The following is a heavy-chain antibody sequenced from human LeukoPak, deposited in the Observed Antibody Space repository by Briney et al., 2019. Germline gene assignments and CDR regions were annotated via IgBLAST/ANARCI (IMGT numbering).Heavy chain of an antibody. D-gene: IGHD3-22*01. CDR3: ARGKSMDDSSGYLLDY. J-gene: IGHJ4*02. Sequence: PSETLSLTCAVYGGSFSGYYWSWLRQPPGKGLEWIGEINHSGSTNYNPSLKSRVTISVDTSKNQFSLKLSSVTAADTAVYYCARGKSMDDSSGYLLDYGGQGTLVTVSS. V-gene: IGHV4-34*01. CDR2: INHSGST. CDR1: GGSFSGYY.